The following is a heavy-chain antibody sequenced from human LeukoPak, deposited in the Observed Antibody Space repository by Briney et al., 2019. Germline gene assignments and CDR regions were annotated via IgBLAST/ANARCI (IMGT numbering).Heavy chain of an antibody. V-gene: IGHV3-23*01. Sequence: GGSLRLSCAASGFIFSSHAMSWVRQAPGKGLEWVSGVSGGGGSTFDADSVKGRFTISRDNSKNTLYLQMNSLRADDTAVYYCAKRGGTESFYYYYYMDVWGKGTTVTVSS. J-gene: IGHJ6*03. D-gene: IGHD2-15*01. CDR2: VSGGGGST. CDR3: AKRGGTESFYYYYYMDV. CDR1: GFIFSSHA.